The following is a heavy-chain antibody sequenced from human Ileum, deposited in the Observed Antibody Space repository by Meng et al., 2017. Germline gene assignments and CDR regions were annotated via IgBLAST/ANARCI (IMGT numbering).Heavy chain of an antibody. Sequence: SETLSLTCFVSGDSISSASSYYWAWIRQPPGKGLEWIGSVYYSGSTFYNPSLKSRVTISVDTSKNQFSLKMRSVTAADTAVYYCARDYIVVETVHGAYDVWGRGETV. CDR3: ARDYIVVETVHGAYDV. V-gene: IGHV4-39*07. D-gene: IGHD2-21*02. CDR1: GDSISSASSYY. J-gene: IGHJ3*01. CDR2: VYYSGST.